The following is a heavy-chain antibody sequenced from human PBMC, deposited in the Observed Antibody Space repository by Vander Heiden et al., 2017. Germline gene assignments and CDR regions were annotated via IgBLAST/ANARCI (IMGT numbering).Heavy chain of an antibody. V-gene: IGHV4-61*08. CDR3: ARLGVATDY. CDR2: IYYSGNT. J-gene: IGHJ4*02. Sequence: QVQLQESGPGLVKPSETLSLTCTVSGGSVSSGDFYWNWIRQSPGKGLEWIGYIYYSGNTNYNPSLKSRVTISVDTSKNQCSLKLTSVTPEDTAVYYCARLGVATDYWGQGALVTVSS. CDR1: GGSVSSGDFY. D-gene: IGHD2-21*01.